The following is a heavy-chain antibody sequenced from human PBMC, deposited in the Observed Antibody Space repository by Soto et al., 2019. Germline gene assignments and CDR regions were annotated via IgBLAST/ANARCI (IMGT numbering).Heavy chain of an antibody. V-gene: IGHV3-23*01. CDR2: ISGSGGST. J-gene: IGHJ4*02. Sequence: GGSLRLSCAASGFTFSSYAMSWVRQAPGKGLEWVSAISGSGGSTYYADSVKGRFTISRDNSKNTLYLQMNSLRAEDTAVYYCANEGSSFDSSGWLHNYWGQGTLVTVSS. CDR3: ANEGSSFDSSGWLHNY. D-gene: IGHD6-19*01. CDR1: GFTFSSYA.